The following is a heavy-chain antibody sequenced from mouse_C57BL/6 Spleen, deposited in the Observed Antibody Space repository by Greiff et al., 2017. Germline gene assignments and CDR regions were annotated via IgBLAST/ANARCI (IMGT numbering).Heavy chain of an antibody. D-gene: IGHD2-4*01. CDR3: AKNGDYDAYYYAMDY. CDR2: IWSGGST. J-gene: IGHJ4*01. Sequence: VQLQQSGPGLVQPSQSLSITCTVSGFSLTSYGVHWVRQPPGKGPEWLGVIWSGGSTDYNAAFISRLSISKDNSKSQVFFKMNSLQADDTAIYYCAKNGDYDAYYYAMDYWGQGTSVTVSS. CDR1: GFSLTSYG. V-gene: IGHV2-4*01.